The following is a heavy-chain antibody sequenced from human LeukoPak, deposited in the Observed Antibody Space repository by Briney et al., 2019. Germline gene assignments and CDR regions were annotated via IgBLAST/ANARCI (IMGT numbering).Heavy chain of an antibody. D-gene: IGHD2-21*02. V-gene: IGHV1-18*01. J-gene: IGHJ5*02. Sequence: ALVKVSCKASVYTFASYGISWVRRAPGHGVEWWGWISAYNGNTNYAQKLQGRVTMTTDTSTSTAYMELRSLRSDDTAVYYCARQYCGGDCYSNWFDPWGQGTLVTVSS. CDR1: VYTFASYG. CDR3: ARQYCGGDCYSNWFDP. CDR2: ISAYNGNT.